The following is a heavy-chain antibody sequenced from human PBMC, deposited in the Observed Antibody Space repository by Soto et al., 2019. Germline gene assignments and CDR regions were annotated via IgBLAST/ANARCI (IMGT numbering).Heavy chain of an antibody. CDR3: ARGGKDYSNYFEY. D-gene: IGHD4-4*01. CDR1: GYTFTNFG. Sequence: GASVKVSCKASGYTFTNFGINWVRQAPGQGLEWMGWISAYNGNTKYAQNLEDRVTMTTDTSTNTAYMRPRSLRSDDTAVYYCARGGKDYSNYFEYWGQGTLVTVSS. CDR2: ISAYNGNT. J-gene: IGHJ4*02. V-gene: IGHV1-18*01.